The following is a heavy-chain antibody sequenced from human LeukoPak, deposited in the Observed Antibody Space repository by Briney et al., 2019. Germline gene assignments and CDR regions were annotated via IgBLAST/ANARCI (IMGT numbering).Heavy chain of an antibody. J-gene: IGHJ6*03. Sequence: ASVKVSCKASGGTFSSYAINWVRQATGQGLEWMGWMNPNSGNTGYAQKFQGRVTITRNTSISTAYMELSSLRSEDTAVYYCARTLYYDFWSGYYSYYYYYMDVWGKGTTVTVSS. CDR2: MNPNSGNT. CDR3: ARTLYYDFWSGYYSYYYYYMDV. D-gene: IGHD3-3*01. V-gene: IGHV1-8*03. CDR1: GGTFSSYA.